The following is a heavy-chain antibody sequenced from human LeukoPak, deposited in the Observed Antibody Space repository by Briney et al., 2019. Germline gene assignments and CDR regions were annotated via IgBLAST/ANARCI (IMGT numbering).Heavy chain of an antibody. CDR2: IDSDGNGT. J-gene: IGHJ4*02. CDR1: GLTLSGYW. V-gene: IGHV3-74*01. Sequence: GGSLRLSCSASGLTLSGYWMHWVRQIPGKGLVWVSRIDSDGNGTSYADSVKGRFTISRDDVKNMLYLQMNSLRVEDTGLYYCSTVEHFWGQGTLVTVSS. CDR3: STVEHF. D-gene: IGHD1/OR15-1a*01.